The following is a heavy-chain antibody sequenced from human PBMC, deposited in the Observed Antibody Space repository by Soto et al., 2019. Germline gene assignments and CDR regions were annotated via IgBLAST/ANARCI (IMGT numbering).Heavy chain of an antibody. J-gene: IGHJ4*01. CDR2: IRYDGSNI. CDR3: ARDGVICSGSYCYLDY. V-gene: IGHV3-33*01. Sequence: PGGSLRLSCAASGSIFRGYGMHWVRQAPGKGLEWVAVIRYDGSNINYADSVMVRFTISRDNSKNTLYLETNSLRAEDTAVYYCARDGVICSGSYCYLDYWGHGTLVTSPQ. D-gene: IGHD2-15*01. CDR1: GSIFRGYG.